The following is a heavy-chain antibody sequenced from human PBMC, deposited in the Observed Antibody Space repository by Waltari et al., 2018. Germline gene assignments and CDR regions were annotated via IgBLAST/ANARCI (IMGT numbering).Heavy chain of an antibody. V-gene: IGHV4-39*01. J-gene: IGHJ5*02. CDR2: IFYSGST. CDR3: ARKYHSSGYYFLGWFDP. CDR1: GDSISRSSYY. Sequence: QVQLQESGPGLVKPSETLSLTCTVSGDSISRSSYYWGWIRQTPGKGLEWIGSIFYSGSTYYNPSLRSRVTISRDTSKNPFSLKVTSVTAADTAVYYCARKYHSSGYYFLGWFDPWGQGTLVTVSS. D-gene: IGHD3-22*01.